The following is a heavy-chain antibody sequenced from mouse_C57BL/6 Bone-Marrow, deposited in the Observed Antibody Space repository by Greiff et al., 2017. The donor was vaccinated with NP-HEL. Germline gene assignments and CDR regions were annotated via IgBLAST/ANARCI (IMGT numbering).Heavy chain of an antibody. CDR3: TRGDYSNLYYFDY. CDR2: IYPGNRDT. Sequence: VQLQQSGTVLARPGASVKMSCKTSGYTFTSYWMHWVKQRPGQGLDWIGAIYPGNRDTSYNQKFKGKAKLTAVTAASTAYMELSSLTNEDSAVYYCTRGDYSNLYYFDYWGQGTTLTVSS. D-gene: IGHD2-5*01. J-gene: IGHJ2*01. V-gene: IGHV1-5*01. CDR1: GYTFTSYW.